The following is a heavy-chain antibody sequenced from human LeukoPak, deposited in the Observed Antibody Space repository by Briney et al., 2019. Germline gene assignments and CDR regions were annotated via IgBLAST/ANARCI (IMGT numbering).Heavy chain of an antibody. J-gene: IGHJ4*02. CDR1: GFTFSSYA. CDR3: AKDISWIQLRGEGY. V-gene: IGHV3-23*01. CDR2: ISGSGGST. D-gene: IGHD5-18*01. Sequence: GGSLRLSCAASGFTFSSYAMSWVRQAPGKGLEGVSAISGSGGSTYYADSVKGRFAISRDNSKNTLYLQMNSLRAEDTAVYYCAKDISWIQLRGEGYWGQGTLVTVSS.